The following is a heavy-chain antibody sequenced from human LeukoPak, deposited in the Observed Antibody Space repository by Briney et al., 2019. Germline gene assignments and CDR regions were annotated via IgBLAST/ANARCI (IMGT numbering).Heavy chain of an antibody. CDR1: GFTFSDYY. CDR2: ISSSDSTI. CDR3: ARDLAVTTDLDY. J-gene: IGHJ4*02. V-gene: IGHV3-11*04. Sequence: GGSLRLSCAASGFTFSDYYMSWIRQAPGKGLEWVSYISSSDSTIYYADSVKGRFTISRDNAKNSLYLQMNSLRAEDTAVYYCARDLAVTTDLDYWGQGTLVTVSS. D-gene: IGHD4-17*01.